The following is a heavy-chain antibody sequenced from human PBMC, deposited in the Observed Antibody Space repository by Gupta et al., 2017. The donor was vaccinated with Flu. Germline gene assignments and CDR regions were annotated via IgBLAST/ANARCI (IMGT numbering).Heavy chain of an antibody. CDR3: ARDVPNKVTPGTDAFDI. Sequence: MSLTRQAPRKGLKWISYIRSTGDFRKYADSVKGRFTRSRDNTKNSLYLQMNSLRAEDTAVYYCARDVPNKVTPGTDAFDIWGKGTVVTVSS. J-gene: IGHJ3*02. D-gene: IGHD2-21*02. CDR2: IRSTGDFR. V-gene: IGHV3-11*01.